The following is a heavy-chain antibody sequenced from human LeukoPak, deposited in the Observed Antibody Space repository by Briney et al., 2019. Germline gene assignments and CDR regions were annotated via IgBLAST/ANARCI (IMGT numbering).Heavy chain of an antibody. CDR3: AVTIAVGY. CDR1: GFNFSGYW. V-gene: IGHV3-7*01. J-gene: IGHJ4*02. D-gene: IGHD6-19*01. CDR2: IKEDGSEK. Sequence: GGSLRLSCAASGFNFSGYWMTWVRQAPGKGLEWVANIKEDGSEKHYVDSVKGRFTISRDNAKNSLSLEMSTLRLEDTAVYYCAVTIAVGYWGQGSLVTVSS.